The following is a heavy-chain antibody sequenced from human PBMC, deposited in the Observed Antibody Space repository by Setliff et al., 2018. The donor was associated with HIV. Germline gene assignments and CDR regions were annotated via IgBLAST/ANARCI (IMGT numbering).Heavy chain of an antibody. CDR2: VDQDESKK. CDR3: ARDLWSSSLV. V-gene: IGHV3-7*01. CDR1: GFTVSRYW. D-gene: IGHD6-6*01. J-gene: IGHJ3*01. Sequence: GGSLRLSCVASGFTVSRYWMSWVRQAPGKGLEWVANVDQDESKKYYVESVEGRFTISRDNARKSLYLQMNSLRAEDTAVYYCARDLWSSSLVWGQGTMVTVSS.